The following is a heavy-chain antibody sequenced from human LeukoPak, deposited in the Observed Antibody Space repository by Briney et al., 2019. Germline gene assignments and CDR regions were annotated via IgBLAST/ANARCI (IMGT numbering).Heavy chain of an antibody. V-gene: IGHV4-39*07. CDR3: ARVSDILTGYYIPSHRQHDAFDI. D-gene: IGHD3-9*01. CDR1: GGSISSSSYY. CDR2: IYYSGST. J-gene: IGHJ3*02. Sequence: SETLSLTCTVSGGSISSSSYYWGWIRQPPGKGLEWIGSIYYSGSTYYNPSLKSRVTISVDTSKNQFSLKLSSVTAADTAVYYCARVSDILTGYYIPSHRQHDAFDIWGQGTMVTVSS.